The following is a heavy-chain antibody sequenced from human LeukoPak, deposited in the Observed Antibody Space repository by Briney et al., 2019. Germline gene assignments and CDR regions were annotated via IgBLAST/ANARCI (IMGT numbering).Heavy chain of an antibody. D-gene: IGHD2-2*02. V-gene: IGHV1-69*02. CDR2: IIPILGIA. J-gene: IGHJ5*02. CDR3: ARDCSSTSCYTDWFDP. Sequence: SVKVSCKASGGTFSSYTISWVRRAPGQGLEWMGRIIPILGIANYAQKFQGRVTITADKSTSTAYMELSSLRSEDTAVYYCARDCSSTSCYTDWFDPWGQGTLVTVSS. CDR1: GGTFSSYT.